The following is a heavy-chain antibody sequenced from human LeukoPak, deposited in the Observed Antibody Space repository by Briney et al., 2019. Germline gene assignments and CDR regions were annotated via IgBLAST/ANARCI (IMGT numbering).Heavy chain of an antibody. CDR2: IYYSGST. CDR1: GGSISSSSYY. CDR3: ARDRPVNSYDSSGVFDY. J-gene: IGHJ4*02. D-gene: IGHD3-22*01. V-gene: IGHV4-39*07. Sequence: SETLSLTCTVSGGSISSSSYYWGWIRQPPGTGLEWVGSIYYSGSTYYNPSLKSRVTISVDTAKNHFSLNFNSVTAADTAVYYCARDRPVNSYDSSGVFDYWGQGTLVTVS.